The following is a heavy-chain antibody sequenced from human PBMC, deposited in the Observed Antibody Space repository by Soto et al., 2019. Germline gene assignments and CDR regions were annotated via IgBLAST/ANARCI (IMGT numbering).Heavy chain of an antibody. CDR3: ARVEGDTSKRNFDY. J-gene: IGHJ4*02. CDR1: GGSLRSGGYY. V-gene: IGHV4-31*03. Sequence: SETLSLTCTFSGGSLRSGGYYWSWIRQLPGMGLEWVGYIYSSGSTYYNPSLKSRSTISLDTSENQFSLRLSSVTAADTAVYFCARVEGDTSKRNFDYWGQGTLVTVSS. D-gene: IGHD3-16*01. CDR2: IYSSGST.